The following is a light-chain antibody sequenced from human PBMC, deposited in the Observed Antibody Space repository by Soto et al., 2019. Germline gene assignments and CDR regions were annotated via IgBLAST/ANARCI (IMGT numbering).Light chain of an antibody. J-gene: IGKJ5*01. CDR2: DTS. V-gene: IGKV3-11*01. Sequence: EIVLTQSPATLSLSPGERATLSCRASRSVDVYLAWFQQRPGQPPRLLIYDTSKRAPGIPGRFSGSGSGTDFTLTISNLEPEDFAVDFWQQRLSWPPITFGQGTRLDI. CDR1: RSVDVY. CDR3: QQRLSWPPIT.